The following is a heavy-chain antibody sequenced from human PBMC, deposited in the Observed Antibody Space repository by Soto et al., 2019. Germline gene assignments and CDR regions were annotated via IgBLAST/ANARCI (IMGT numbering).Heavy chain of an antibody. J-gene: IGHJ4*02. CDR1: GGSISSYY. D-gene: IGHD3-10*01. V-gene: IGHV4-59*01. CDR3: ARSGDNPTIIDY. CDR2: IYYSGSS. Sequence: PSETLSLTCTVSGGSISSYYWSWIRQPPGKGLEWIGYIYYSGSSNYNPSLKSRVTISLDTSKNQFSLKLSSVTAADPAVYFCARSGDNPTIIDYWGRGSLVPVSS.